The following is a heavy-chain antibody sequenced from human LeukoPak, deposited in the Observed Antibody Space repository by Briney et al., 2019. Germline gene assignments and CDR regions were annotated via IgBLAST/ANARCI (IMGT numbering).Heavy chain of an antibody. J-gene: IGHJ6*02. V-gene: IGHV3-23*01. Sequence: GGSLRLSCEGSAFIFSGHWMNWVRQTPGKGLEWVSTISGRTGGTYYAGSVKGRFTISRDKSKNTLYLQMSSLRAEDTAVYYCAKDRTFITINYYAMDVWGQGTTVTVSS. D-gene: IGHD3-9*01. CDR1: AFIFSGHW. CDR3: AKDRTFITINYYAMDV. CDR2: ISGRTGGT.